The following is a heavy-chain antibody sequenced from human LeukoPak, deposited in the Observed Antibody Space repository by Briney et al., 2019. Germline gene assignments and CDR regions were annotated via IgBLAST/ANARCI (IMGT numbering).Heavy chain of an antibody. CDR2: ISVYNGRI. Sequence: ASVKVSCKASGYTFTSNGITWMRQAPGQGLEWMGWISVYNGRIDYVEKFQGRVTMTRDTSTSTVYLELSNLRSEDTAVYYCARRGACSGSSCNLDYWGQGTQVTVSS. CDR1: GYTFTSNG. D-gene: IGHD2-15*01. V-gene: IGHV1-18*01. CDR3: ARRGACSGSSCNLDY. J-gene: IGHJ4*02.